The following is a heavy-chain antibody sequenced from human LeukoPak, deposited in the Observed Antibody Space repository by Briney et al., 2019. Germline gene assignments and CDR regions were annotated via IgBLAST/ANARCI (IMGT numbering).Heavy chain of an antibody. CDR2: IYYSGST. Sequence: RTSETLSLTCTVSGGSISSSSYYWGWIRQPPGKGLEWIGSIYYSGSTYYNPSLKSRVTISVDTSKNQFSLKLSSVTAADTAVYYCARNSKWLPVAWGQGTLVTVSS. D-gene: IGHD3-22*01. CDR1: GGSISSSSYY. V-gene: IGHV4-39*07. CDR3: ARNSKWLPVA. J-gene: IGHJ4*02.